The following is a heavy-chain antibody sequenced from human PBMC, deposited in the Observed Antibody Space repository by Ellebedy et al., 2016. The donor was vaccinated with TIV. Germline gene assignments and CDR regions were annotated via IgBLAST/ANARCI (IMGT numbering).Heavy chain of an antibody. Sequence: ASVKVSCKASGFTFTSSAVQWVRQARGQRLEWIGWIVVGSGNTNYAQKFQERVTITRDMSTSTAYMELSSLRSEDTAVYYCAALGYCSSTSCYDYYYYGMDVWGQGTTVTVSS. V-gene: IGHV1-58*01. CDR2: IVVGSGNT. J-gene: IGHJ6*02. CDR1: GFTFTSSA. D-gene: IGHD2-2*01. CDR3: AALGYCSSTSCYDYYYYGMDV.